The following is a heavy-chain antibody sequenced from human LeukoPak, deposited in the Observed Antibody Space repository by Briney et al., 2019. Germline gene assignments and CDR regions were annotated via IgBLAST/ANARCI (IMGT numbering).Heavy chain of an antibody. CDR1: RFTVSSNY. CDR2: IYSGGST. CDR3: ARDKRSSWFYYYGMDV. D-gene: IGHD6-13*01. J-gene: IGHJ6*02. Sequence: GGSLRLSCAASRFTVSSNYMSWVRQAPGKGVEWVSVIYSGGSTYYADSVKGRFTISRDNSKNTLYLQMNSLRAEDTAVYYCARDKRSSWFYYYGMDVWGQGTTVTVSS. V-gene: IGHV3-66*01.